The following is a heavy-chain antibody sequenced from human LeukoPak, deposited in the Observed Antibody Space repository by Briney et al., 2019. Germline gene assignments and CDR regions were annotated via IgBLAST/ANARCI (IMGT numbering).Heavy chain of an antibody. J-gene: IGHJ5*02. V-gene: IGHV4-30-2*01. CDR2: IYHSGST. CDR1: GGSISSGGYS. D-gene: IGHD6-19*01. Sequence: SQTLSLTCAVSGGSISSGGYSWSWIRQPPGKGLEWIGYIYHSGSTYYNPSLKSRVTISVDRSKSQFSLKLSSVTAADTAVYYCARVSEGSGWSWGQGTLVTVSS. CDR3: ARVSEGSGWS.